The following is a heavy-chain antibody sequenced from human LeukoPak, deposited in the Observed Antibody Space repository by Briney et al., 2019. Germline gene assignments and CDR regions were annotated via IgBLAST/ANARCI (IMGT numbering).Heavy chain of an antibody. CDR3: ARDSGERAPLYRFLEWSSIFDY. V-gene: IGHV3-30-3*01. CDR2: ISYDGSNK. D-gene: IGHD3-3*01. Sequence: GGSLRLSCAASGFTFSSYAMHWVRQAPGKGLEWVAVISYDGSNKYYADSVKGRFTISRDNSKNTLYLQMNSLRAEDTAVYYCARDSGERAPLYRFLEWSSIFDYWGQGTLVTVSS. J-gene: IGHJ4*02. CDR1: GFTFSSYA.